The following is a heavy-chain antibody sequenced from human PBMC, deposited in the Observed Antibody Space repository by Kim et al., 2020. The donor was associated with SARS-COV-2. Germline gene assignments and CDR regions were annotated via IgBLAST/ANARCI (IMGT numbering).Heavy chain of an antibody. D-gene: IGHD2-15*01. CDR1: GFTFSSYW. V-gene: IGHV3-7*03. Sequence: GGSLRLSCAASGFTFSSYWMSWVRQAPGKGLEWVANIHQDGSDKYYVDSVKGRFTISRDNARNSLYLQMNSLRAEDTAVYYCASGEEGGNLFDYWGQGTLVTVSS. CDR2: IHQDGSDK. J-gene: IGHJ4*02. CDR3: ASGEEGGNLFDY.